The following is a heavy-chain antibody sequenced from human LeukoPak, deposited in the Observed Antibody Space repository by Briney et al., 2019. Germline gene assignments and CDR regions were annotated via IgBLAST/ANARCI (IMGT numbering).Heavy chain of an antibody. CDR2: IYTSGST. V-gene: IGHV4-4*07. CDR3: AREGRGYSYAYYYYYGMDV. Sequence: PSETLSLTCTVSGGSISSYYWSWIRQPAGKGLEWIGRIYTSGSTNYNPSLKSRVTMSVDTSKNQFSLKLRSVTAADTAVYYCAREGRGYSYAYYYYYGMDVWGQGTTVTVSS. D-gene: IGHD5-18*01. CDR1: GGSISSYY. J-gene: IGHJ6*02.